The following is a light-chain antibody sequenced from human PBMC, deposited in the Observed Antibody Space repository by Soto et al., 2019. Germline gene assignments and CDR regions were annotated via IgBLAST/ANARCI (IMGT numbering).Light chain of an antibody. Sequence: QSALTQPASVSGSPGQSITISCTGTSSDVGGYNYVSWYQQHPGKAPNIMIYDVSNRPSGVSNRFSGSKSGNTASLTISGLPADDEADYYCSSYTSSSTRVVFGGGTKVTVL. V-gene: IGLV2-14*01. J-gene: IGLJ2*01. CDR2: DVS. CDR1: SSDVGGYNY. CDR3: SSYTSSSTRVV.